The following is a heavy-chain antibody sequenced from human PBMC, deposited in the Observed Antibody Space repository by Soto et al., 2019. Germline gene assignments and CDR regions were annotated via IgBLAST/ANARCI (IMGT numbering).Heavy chain of an antibody. Sequence: QVQLVQSGSEVKKPGASVKVSCKASGYTFTAYGFNWVRQAPGQGLEWMGWISVYTGNTNYAQNLQGRVTMTTDTSTRTAYMELRGLRSDDTAVYYCARGRAYCGGDCYLLDYWGQGTPVTVSS. D-gene: IGHD2-21*02. CDR1: GYTFTAYG. V-gene: IGHV1-18*01. J-gene: IGHJ4*02. CDR3: ARGRAYCGGDCYLLDY. CDR2: ISVYTGNT.